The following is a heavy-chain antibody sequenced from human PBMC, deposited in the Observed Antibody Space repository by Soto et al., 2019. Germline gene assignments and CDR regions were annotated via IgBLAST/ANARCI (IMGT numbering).Heavy chain of an antibody. V-gene: IGHV3-9*01. CDR3: VRVFSGLMLESQFDY. D-gene: IGHD1-1*01. CDR1: GFTFDDFA. J-gene: IGHJ4*02. CDR2: ISWNTGTI. Sequence: EVHLVESGGGLIQPGRSLRLSCAASGFTFDDFAMHWVRQPPGKGLEWVAGISWNTGTIHYAGSVKGRFTISRDNAKNSLYLQMTSLRPEDTALYYCVRVFSGLMLESQFDYWGQGTLVTVSS.